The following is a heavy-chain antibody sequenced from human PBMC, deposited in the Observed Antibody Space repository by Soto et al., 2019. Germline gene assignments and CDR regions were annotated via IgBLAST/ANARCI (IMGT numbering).Heavy chain of an antibody. J-gene: IGHJ4*02. Sequence: SETLSLTCIVSGGPISDFYWSWIRQPPGKGLEWIGYVFYSGSANYNPSLKSRVTISVDIPRNQFSLKLRSVTATDTAVYYCARTKRGYTYGSILDFWGQGIQVTVSS. V-gene: IGHV4-59*01. CDR1: GGPISDFY. CDR3: ARTKRGYTYGSILDF. D-gene: IGHD5-18*01. CDR2: VFYSGSA.